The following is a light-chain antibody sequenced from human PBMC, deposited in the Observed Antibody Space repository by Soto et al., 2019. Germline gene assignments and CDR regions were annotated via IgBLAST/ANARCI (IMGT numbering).Light chain of an antibody. J-gene: IGKJ1*01. Sequence: DIVMTQSPDSLAVSLGERATINCKSSQSVLYSSNNKNFLAWYQQKPGQPPKLLIYWASTRESGVPDRFSGSGSGTDFTLTISSLQAEDVAVYYCHQYYSTPQTFDQGTKVEIK. CDR1: QSVLYSSNNKNF. V-gene: IGKV4-1*01. CDR3: HQYYSTPQT. CDR2: WAS.